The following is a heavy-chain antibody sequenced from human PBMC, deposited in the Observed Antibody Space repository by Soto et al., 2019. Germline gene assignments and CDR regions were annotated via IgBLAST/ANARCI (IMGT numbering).Heavy chain of an antibody. CDR2: IYYSGST. CDR1: GGSIRSGTYY. J-gene: IGHJ5*02. Sequence: PSETLSLTCTVSGGSIRSGTYYWSCIGQHPGKGLELIAYIYYSGSTYYNPSLKSRVSISVDTSKNQFSLKLTSVTAADTAVYYCARAGRDVDSHHSNWFDTWGQGTLVTVSS. CDR3: ARAGRDVDSHHSNWFDT. V-gene: IGHV4-31*03. D-gene: IGHD3-10*01.